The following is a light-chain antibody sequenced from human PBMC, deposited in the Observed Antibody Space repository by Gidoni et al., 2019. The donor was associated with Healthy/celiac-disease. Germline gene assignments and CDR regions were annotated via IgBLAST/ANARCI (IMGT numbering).Light chain of an antibody. CDR1: QSISSW. J-gene: IGKJ2*01. CDR3: RHYNSYSYT. CDR2: KAS. V-gene: IGKV1-5*03. Sequence: DIQMTQSPSTLSASAGDRFTITCRASQSISSWLAWYQQKPGKAPKLLIYKASSLESGFPSRFSGSGSGTEFTLTIGSLQPDNFATYYCRHYNSYSYTFGQGTKLEIK.